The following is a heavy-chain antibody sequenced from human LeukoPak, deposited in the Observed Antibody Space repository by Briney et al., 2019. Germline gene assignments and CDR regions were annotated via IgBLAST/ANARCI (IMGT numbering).Heavy chain of an antibody. CDR3: AKRPRGNYLDPFDY. Sequence: GSLRLSCAASGFTFSSYAMSWVRQAPGKGLEWVSGISGSGGSTYYADSVKGRFTISRDNSKNRLYLQMNSLRAEDTAVYYCAKRPRGNYLDPFDYWGQGTLVTVSS. J-gene: IGHJ4*02. V-gene: IGHV3-23*01. CDR1: GFTFSSYA. CDR2: ISGSGGST. D-gene: IGHD3-10*01.